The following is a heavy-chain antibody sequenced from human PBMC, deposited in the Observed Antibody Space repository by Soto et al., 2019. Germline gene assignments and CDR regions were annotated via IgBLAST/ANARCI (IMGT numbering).Heavy chain of an antibody. CDR1: GYTFTSFG. D-gene: IGHD3-10*01. CDR3: ARVNYGRMVGGY. CDR2: INTYNGDT. J-gene: IGHJ4*02. Sequence: QVQLVQSGAEVKKPGASVKVSCKASGYTFTSFGISWVRQAPGQGLEWMGWINTYNGDTNYAQKLQGRVTMTTDTPTSTAYMELRSLRSDGTAVYYCARVNYGRMVGGYWGQGTLVTVSS. V-gene: IGHV1-18*01.